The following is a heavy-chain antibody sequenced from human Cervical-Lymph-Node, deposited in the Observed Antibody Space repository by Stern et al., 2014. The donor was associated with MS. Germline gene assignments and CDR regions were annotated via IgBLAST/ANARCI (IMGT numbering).Heavy chain of an antibody. CDR3: ARQYGAEDY. V-gene: IGHV4-61*10. CDR1: GGSISSGADY. D-gene: IGHD4-17*01. Sequence: QLQLQESGPGLVKPSETLSLTCSVSGGSISSGADYWTWIRQPAGKGLEWIGYVYYSGTTNYNPSLKSRVTISLDTSKNQFSLKLTSVTAADTAVYYCARQYGAEDYWGQGTLVTVSS. CDR2: VYYSGTT. J-gene: IGHJ4*02.